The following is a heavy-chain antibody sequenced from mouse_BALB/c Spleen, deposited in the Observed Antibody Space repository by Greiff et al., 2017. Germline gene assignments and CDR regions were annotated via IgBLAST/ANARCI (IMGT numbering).Heavy chain of an antibody. CDR3: ARGGYYDYDRAWFAY. D-gene: IGHD2-4*01. CDR1: GYSITSGYS. CDR2: IHYSGST. J-gene: IGHJ3*01. Sequence: DVQLQESGPDLVKPSQSLSLTCTVTGYSITSGYSWHWIRQFPGNKLEWMGYIHYSGSTNYNPSLKSRISITRDTSKNQFFLQLNSVTTEDTATYYCARGGYYDYDRAWFAYWGQGTLVTVSA. V-gene: IGHV3-1*02.